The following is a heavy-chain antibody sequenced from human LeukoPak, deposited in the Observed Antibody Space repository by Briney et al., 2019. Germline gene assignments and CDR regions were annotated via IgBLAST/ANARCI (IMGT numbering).Heavy chain of an antibody. V-gene: IGHV4-4*02. J-gene: IGHJ4*02. CDR3: ATRDIVVVPAALDY. CDR1: GGSISSSNW. Sequence: PSETLSLTCAVSGGSISSSNWWSWVRQPPGKGLEWIGEIYHSESTNYNPSLKSRVTISVDKSKNQFSLKLSSVTAADTAVCYCATRDIVVVPAALDYWGQGTLVTVSS. CDR2: IYHSEST. D-gene: IGHD2-2*01.